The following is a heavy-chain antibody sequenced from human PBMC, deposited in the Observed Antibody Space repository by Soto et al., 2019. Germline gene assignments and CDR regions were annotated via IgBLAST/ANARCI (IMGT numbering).Heavy chain of an antibody. CDR2: ISYDGSNK. D-gene: IGHD3-3*01. CDR1: GFTFSSYG. CDR3: AKEGKTIFGVDQYNWFDP. J-gene: IGHJ5*02. Sequence: PGGSLRLSCAASGFTFSSYGMHWVRQAPGKGLEWVAVISYDGSNKYYADSVKGRFTISRDNSKNTLYLQMNSLRAEDTAVYYCAKEGKTIFGVDQYNWFDPWGQGTLVTVSS. V-gene: IGHV3-30*18.